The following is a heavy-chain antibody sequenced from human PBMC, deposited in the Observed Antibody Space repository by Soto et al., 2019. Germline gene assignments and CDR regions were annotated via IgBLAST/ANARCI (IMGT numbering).Heavy chain of an antibody. D-gene: IGHD1-26*01. Sequence: PGGSLRLSCAASGFTFSSYGMHWVRQAPGKGLEWVAVIWYDGSNKYYADSVKGRFTISRDNSKNTLYLQMNSLRAEDTAVYYCARDRVGAYYFDYWGQGTLVTVSS. CDR3: ARDRVGAYYFDY. CDR2: IWYDGSNK. V-gene: IGHV3-33*01. CDR1: GFTFSSYG. J-gene: IGHJ4*02.